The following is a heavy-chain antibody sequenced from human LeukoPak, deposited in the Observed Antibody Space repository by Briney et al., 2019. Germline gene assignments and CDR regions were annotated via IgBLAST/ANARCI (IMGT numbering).Heavy chain of an antibody. CDR3: ARWIQLDYYYGMDV. D-gene: IGHD5-18*01. Sequence: SVKVSCKASGGTFSSYAISWVRQAPGQGLEWIGRIIPIFGIANYAQKFQGRVTITADKSTSTAYMELSSLRSEDTAVCYCARWIQLDYYYGMDVWGQGTTVTVSS. V-gene: IGHV1-69*04. CDR1: GGTFSSYA. J-gene: IGHJ6*02. CDR2: IIPIFGIA.